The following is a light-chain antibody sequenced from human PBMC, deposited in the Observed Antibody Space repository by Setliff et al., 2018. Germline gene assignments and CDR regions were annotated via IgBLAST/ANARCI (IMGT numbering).Light chain of an antibody. V-gene: IGLV2-23*02. CDR2: EVT. J-gene: IGLJ1*01. CDR3: CSYAGYSTYV. CDR1: SSDVGTYNL. Sequence: QSVLTQPASVSGSPGQSITISCTGTSSDVGTYNLVSWYQQHPAKTPKLIIYEVTKRPSGVSDRFSASKSGSTASLTISRLQAEDEADYYCCSYAGYSTYVFGTGTKVT.